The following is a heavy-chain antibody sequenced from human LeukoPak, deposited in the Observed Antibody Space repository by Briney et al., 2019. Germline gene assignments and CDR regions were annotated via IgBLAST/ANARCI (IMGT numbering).Heavy chain of an antibody. CDR3: ASGSTYGPHDTFDY. CDR2: ISTFYGNT. CDR1: GYTFTSYG. D-gene: IGHD3-10*01. Sequence: ASLKVSFTASGYTFTSYGISWVRQGPGQGLEGVGWISTFYGNTNYAQNFQGRVTMTTDTSASTAFMERRSLRSDDTAVYYCASGSTYGPHDTFDYWGQGTLVTVSS. V-gene: IGHV1-18*01. J-gene: IGHJ4*02.